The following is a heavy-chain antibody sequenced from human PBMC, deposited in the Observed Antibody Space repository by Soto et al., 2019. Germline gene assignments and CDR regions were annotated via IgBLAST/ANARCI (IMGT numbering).Heavy chain of an antibody. Sequence: PSQTLSLTCAISGDSVSSNSAAWNWIRQSPSRGLEWLGRTYYRSKWYNDYAVSVKSRITINPDTSKNQFSLQLNSVTPEDTAVYYCARVQPLSSSSLHYYYGMDVWGQGTTVTVSS. CDR2: TYYRSKWYN. D-gene: IGHD6-6*01. J-gene: IGHJ6*02. CDR1: GDSVSSNSAA. V-gene: IGHV6-1*01. CDR3: ARVQPLSSSSLHYYYGMDV.